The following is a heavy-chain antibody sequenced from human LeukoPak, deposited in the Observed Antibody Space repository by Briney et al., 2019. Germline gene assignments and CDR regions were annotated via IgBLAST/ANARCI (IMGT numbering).Heavy chain of an antibody. J-gene: IGHJ4*02. CDR1: GFTXSSYG. CDR3: ARDRSYDFWSGYSTPDY. Sequence: SLRLSCXASGFTXSSYGMHWVRQAPGKGLEWVAVIWYDGSNKYYADSVKGRFTISRDNSKNTLDLQMNSLRAEDTAVYYCARDRSYDFWSGYSTPDYWGQGTLVTVSS. CDR2: IWYDGSNK. V-gene: IGHV3-33*01. D-gene: IGHD3-3*01.